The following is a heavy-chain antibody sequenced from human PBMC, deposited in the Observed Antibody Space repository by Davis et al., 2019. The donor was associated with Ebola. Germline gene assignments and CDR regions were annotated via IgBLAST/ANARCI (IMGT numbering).Heavy chain of an antibody. J-gene: IGHJ4*02. V-gene: IGHV3-23*01. D-gene: IGHD1-26*01. CDR2: TSGNGGSR. Sequence: PGGSLRLSCAASGFAFSTYAMTWVRQAPGKGLEWVPGTSGNGGSRYYADSVKGRFTISRDNSKSTLYLQMNSLRAEDTAVYYCTSGWGLVGSYPEYWGQGTLVTVSS. CDR3: TSGWGLVGSYPEY. CDR1: GFAFSTYA.